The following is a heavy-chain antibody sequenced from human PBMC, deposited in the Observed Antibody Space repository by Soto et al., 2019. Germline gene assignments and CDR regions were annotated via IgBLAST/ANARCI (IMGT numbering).Heavy chain of an antibody. Sequence: PSETLSLTCAVYGGSFSGYYWSWIRQPPGKGLEWIEEVNHSGSTNYNPSLKSRVTISVDTSKNQFSLKLSSVTAADTAVYYCARGGRVGQNYYDSSGYRGPYYYYGMDVWGQGTTVTVSS. V-gene: IGHV4-34*01. CDR3: ARGGRVGQNYYDSSGYRGPYYYYGMDV. CDR2: VNHSGST. J-gene: IGHJ6*02. D-gene: IGHD3-22*01. CDR1: GGSFSGYY.